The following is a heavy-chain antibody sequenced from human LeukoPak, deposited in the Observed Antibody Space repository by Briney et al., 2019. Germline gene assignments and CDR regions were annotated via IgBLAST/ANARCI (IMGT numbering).Heavy chain of an antibody. J-gene: IGHJ4*02. CDR2: IYPRDGST. CDR1: GYTFTSNY. V-gene: IGHV1-46*01. CDR3: ARDQEGFDY. Sequence: ASVKVSCKASGYTFTSNYIHWIRQAPGQGLEWMGMIYPRDGSTSYAQKFQGRVTVTRDTSTSTVHMELSGLRSEDTAVYYCARDQEGFDYWGQGTLVTVSS.